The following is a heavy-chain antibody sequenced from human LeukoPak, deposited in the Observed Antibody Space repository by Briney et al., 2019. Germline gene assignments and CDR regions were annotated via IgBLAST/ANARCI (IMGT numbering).Heavy chain of an antibody. V-gene: IGHV3-21*01. J-gene: IGHJ4*01. D-gene: IGHD2-15*01. CDR3: ARINDIDNSYHLDF. CDR1: GFTFSDYS. Sequence: GGSLRLSCAASGFTFSDYSFNWVRQAPGKGLEWVSSISSSSSYKYYADSLKGRFTISRDNAKDSLYLQVNSLRAEDTAVYYCARINDIDNSYHLDFWGHGTLVTVSS. CDR2: ISSSSSYK.